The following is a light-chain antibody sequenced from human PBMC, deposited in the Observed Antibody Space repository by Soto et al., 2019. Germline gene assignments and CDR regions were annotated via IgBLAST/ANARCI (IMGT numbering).Light chain of an antibody. J-gene: IGKJ1*01. Sequence: DIVLTQSPATLSLSPGERATLSCRASQSVSTFLAWYQQKPGQAPRLLIYDASNRATGIPARFSGSGSGTDFTLTISNLEPEDFAVYYCQQRSNWPGTFGQGTNVEIK. V-gene: IGKV3-11*01. CDR1: QSVSTF. CDR3: QQRSNWPGT. CDR2: DAS.